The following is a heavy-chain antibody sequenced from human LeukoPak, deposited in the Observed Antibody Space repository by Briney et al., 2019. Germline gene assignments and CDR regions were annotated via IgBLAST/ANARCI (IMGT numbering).Heavy chain of an antibody. J-gene: IGHJ4*02. Sequence: SSVKVSCKASGGTFSRYAISWVRQAPGQELEWMEGIIPMFGITNYAQKFQGRVTITADESTSTAYMELSSLRSEDTPVYYCARDRPYTGGWRGFDYWGQGTLVTVSS. CDR1: GGTFSRYA. CDR2: IIPMFGIT. D-gene: IGHD6-19*01. V-gene: IGHV1-69*01. CDR3: ARDRPYTGGWRGFDY.